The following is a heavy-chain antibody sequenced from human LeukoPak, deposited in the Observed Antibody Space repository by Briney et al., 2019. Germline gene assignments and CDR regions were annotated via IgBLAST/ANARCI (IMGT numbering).Heavy chain of an antibody. CDR1: GGSISSGGYS. CDR3: ARANIVVVPGYFDY. D-gene: IGHD2-2*01. V-gene: IGHV4-30-2*01. CDR2: IYHSGST. Sequence: SETLSLTCAVSGGSISSGGYSWSWIRQPPGKGLEWIGYIYHSGSTYYNPSLKSRVTISVDRSKNQFSLKLSSVTAADTAVYYCARANIVVVPGYFDYWGQGTLVTVSP. J-gene: IGHJ4*02.